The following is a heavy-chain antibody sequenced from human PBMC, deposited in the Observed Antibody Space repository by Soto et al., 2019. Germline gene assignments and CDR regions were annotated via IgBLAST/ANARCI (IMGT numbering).Heavy chain of an antibody. CDR2: ISYDGSNK. Sequence: HPGGSLRLSCAASGFTFSSYAMHWVRQAPGKGLEWVAVISYDGSNKYYADSVKGRFTISRDNSKNTLYLQMNSLRAEDTAVYYCARDVSWDCSSTSCYHYYYYGMDVWGQGTTVTVSS. J-gene: IGHJ6*02. CDR1: GFTFSSYA. D-gene: IGHD2-2*01. V-gene: IGHV3-30-3*01. CDR3: ARDVSWDCSSTSCYHYYYYGMDV.